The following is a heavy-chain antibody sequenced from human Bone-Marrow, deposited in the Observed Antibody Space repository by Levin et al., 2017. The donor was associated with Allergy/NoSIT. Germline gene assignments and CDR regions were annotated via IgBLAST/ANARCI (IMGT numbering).Heavy chain of an antibody. J-gene: IGHJ4*02. Sequence: SSETLSLTCSVSGGSIGSGDFYWDWIRQPPGKGLEWIGNVFRSGSNSYNPSLESRVSISMDTAKNQFSLKLTSVTAADTAIYYCARSLAVAGNKFDYWGQGTLVTVSS. CDR2: VFRSGSN. CDR3: ARSLAVAGNKFDY. D-gene: IGHD6-19*01. V-gene: IGHV4-39*07. CDR1: GGSIGSGDFY.